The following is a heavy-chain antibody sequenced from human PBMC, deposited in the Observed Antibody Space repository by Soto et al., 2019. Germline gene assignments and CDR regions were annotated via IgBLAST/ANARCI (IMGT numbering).Heavy chain of an antibody. Sequence: SGPTLVNPTQTLTLTCTFSGFSLSTLGTCVTWIRQPPGKALEWLALIDWDDDKYYSTSLKTRLTISKDTSKNQVVLTMTNMDPVDTATYYCARIPVVVSPLYYYYGMDVWGQGTTVTVSS. CDR3: ARIPVVVSPLYYYYGMDV. CDR1: GFSLSTLGTC. V-gene: IGHV2-70*13. CDR2: IDWDDDK. J-gene: IGHJ6*02. D-gene: IGHD3-16*01.